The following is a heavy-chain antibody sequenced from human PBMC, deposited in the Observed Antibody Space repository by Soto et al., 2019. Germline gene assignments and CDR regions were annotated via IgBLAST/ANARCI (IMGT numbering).Heavy chain of an antibody. D-gene: IGHD3-10*01. CDR1: GFTFSSYA. V-gene: IGHV3-23*01. CDR3: AKEVRGLTYYFDY. Sequence: GGSLRLSCAASGFTFSSYAMSWVRQAPGKGLEWVSGITGSGGTTYYADSVKGRFTISRDNSKNTLFLQMNSLRAEDTAVYYCAKEVRGLTYYFDYWGQGTLVTVSS. J-gene: IGHJ4*02. CDR2: ITGSGGTT.